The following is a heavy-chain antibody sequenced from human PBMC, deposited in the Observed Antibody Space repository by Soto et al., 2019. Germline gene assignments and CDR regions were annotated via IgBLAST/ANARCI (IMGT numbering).Heavy chain of an antibody. CDR2: ISHDGSIE. V-gene: IGHV3-30*03. J-gene: IGHJ3*02. Sequence: QAQLVESGGGVVQPGRSLRLSCAASGFTFNNYAMHWVRQAPGKGLERVAVISHDGSIEYYPDSVKGRFTISRDNSKNTLYLEMHSLRAEDTAVYYCARYSRSSGQGAFDIWGQGTMVIVSS. CDR1: GFTFNNYA. CDR3: ARYSRSSGQGAFDI. D-gene: IGHD2-21*01.